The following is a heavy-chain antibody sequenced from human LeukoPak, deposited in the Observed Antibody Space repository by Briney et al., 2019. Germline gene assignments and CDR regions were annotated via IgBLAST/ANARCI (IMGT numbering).Heavy chain of an antibody. V-gene: IGHV3-49*03. Sequence: GGSLRLSCTASGFTFGDFVMSWFRHARGKGLEWVGFIRSEASGGTTEYGASVKGRFTIPRDDSTSIAYLQMNSLNTKDTAVYYCTTLTRIVGTHFDYWGQGPLVTVPS. D-gene: IGHD3-22*01. CDR3: TTLTRIVGTHFDY. CDR2: IRSEASGGTT. CDR1: GFTFGDFV. J-gene: IGHJ4*02.